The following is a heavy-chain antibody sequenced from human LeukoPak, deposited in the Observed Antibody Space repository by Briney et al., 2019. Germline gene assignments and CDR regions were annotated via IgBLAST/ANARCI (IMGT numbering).Heavy chain of an antibody. CDR1: GGTFSSYA. J-gene: IGHJ4*02. CDR2: IIPILDIA. CDR3: ARDHRGYSGYDVRYFDY. Sequence: GASVKVSCKASGGTFSSYAISWVRQAPGQGLEWMGRIIPILDIANYAQKFQGRVTITADKSTSTAYMELSSLRSEDTAVYYCARDHRGYSGYDVRYFDYRGQGTLVTVSS. V-gene: IGHV1-69*04. D-gene: IGHD5-12*01.